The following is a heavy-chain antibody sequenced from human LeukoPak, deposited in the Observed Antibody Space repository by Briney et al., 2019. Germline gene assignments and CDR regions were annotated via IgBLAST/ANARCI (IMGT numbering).Heavy chain of an antibody. V-gene: IGHV4-34*01. CDR2: INHSGST. CDR1: GGSFSGYY. CDR3: ARGRYGDFWSGSTATYYYGMDV. Sequence: PSETLSLTWAVYGGSFSGYYWSWIRQPPVKGLEWIGEINHSGSTNYNPSLKSRVTISVDTSKNQFSLKLSSVTAADTAVYYCARGRYGDFWSGSTATYYYGMDVWGQGTTVTVSS. D-gene: IGHD3-3*01. J-gene: IGHJ6*02.